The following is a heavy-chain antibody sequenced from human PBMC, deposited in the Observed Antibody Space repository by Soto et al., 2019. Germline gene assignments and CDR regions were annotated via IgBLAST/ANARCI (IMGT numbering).Heavy chain of an antibody. CDR2: IYYSGST. V-gene: IGHV4-39*01. Sequence: SETLSLTCTVSGGSISSSSYYWGWIRQPPGEGLEWIGSIYYSGSTYYNPSLKSRVTISVDTSKNQFSLKLSSVTAADTAVYYCASLLLWFGELWRGVLDYWGQGTLVTVSS. CDR1: GGSISSSSYY. D-gene: IGHD3-10*01. J-gene: IGHJ4*02. CDR3: ASLLLWFGELWRGVLDY.